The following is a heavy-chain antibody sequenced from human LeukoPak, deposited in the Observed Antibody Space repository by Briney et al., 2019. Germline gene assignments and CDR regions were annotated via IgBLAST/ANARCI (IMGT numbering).Heavy chain of an antibody. Sequence: GGSLRLSCAASGLIFSSYSMNWVRQAPGKGLEWVSSISSSSSYIYYADSVKGRFTISRDNAKNSLYLQMNSLRAEDTAVYYCAVLLVGTDDFDIWGQGTMVTVSS. CDR2: ISSSSSYI. CDR1: GLIFSSYS. V-gene: IGHV3-21*01. J-gene: IGHJ3*02. CDR3: AVLLVGTDDFDI. D-gene: IGHD2-8*02.